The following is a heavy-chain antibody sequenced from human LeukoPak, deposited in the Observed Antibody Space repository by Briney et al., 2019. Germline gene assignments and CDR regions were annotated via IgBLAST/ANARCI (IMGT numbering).Heavy chain of an antibody. Sequence: SETLSLTCTVSGGSINSGDYYWSWIRQPPGKGLEWIGYIYYSGSTYYNPSLQSRVTISVDTSKNQFSLKLSSVTAADTAVYYCARGRILGAIAYWGQGTLVTVSS. V-gene: IGHV4-30-4*01. CDR3: ARGRILGAIAY. D-gene: IGHD1-26*01. CDR1: GGSINSGDYY. CDR2: IYYSGST. J-gene: IGHJ4*02.